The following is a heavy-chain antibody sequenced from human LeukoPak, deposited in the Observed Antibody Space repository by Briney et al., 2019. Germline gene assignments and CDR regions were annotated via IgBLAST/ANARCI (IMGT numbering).Heavy chain of an antibody. D-gene: IGHD3-16*01. V-gene: IGHV4-61*08. Sequence: PSETLSLTCTVSGGSISSGDYYWSWIRQHPGKGLEWIGEISHRGSTNYNPSLKSRVTISVDTSKNQFSLKLSSVTAADTAVYYCARGGDVDSAGYYYYGMDVWGQGTTVTVSS. J-gene: IGHJ6*02. CDR2: ISHRGST. CDR1: GGSISSGDYY. CDR3: ARGGDVDSAGYYYYGMDV.